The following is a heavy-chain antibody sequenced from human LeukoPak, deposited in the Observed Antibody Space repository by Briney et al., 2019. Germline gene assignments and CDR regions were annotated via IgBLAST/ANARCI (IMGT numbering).Heavy chain of an antibody. CDR3: ARLKVLRFLERYFDY. D-gene: IGHD3-3*01. Sequence: SQTLSLTCTVSGGSISSGGYYWSWIRQPPGKGLEWIGYIYHSGSTYYNPSLKSRVTISVDRSKNQFSLKLSSVTAADTAVYYCARLKVLRFLERYFDYWGQGTLVTVSS. V-gene: IGHV4-30-2*01. CDR2: IYHSGST. J-gene: IGHJ4*02. CDR1: GGSISSGGYY.